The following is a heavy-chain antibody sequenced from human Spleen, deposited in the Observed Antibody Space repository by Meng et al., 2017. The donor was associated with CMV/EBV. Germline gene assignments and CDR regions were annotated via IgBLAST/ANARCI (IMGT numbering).Heavy chain of an antibody. CDR1: GGSISSSSYY. D-gene: IGHD6-19*01. J-gene: IGHJ4*02. V-gene: IGHV4-39*01. CDR2: AYYIERT. CDR3: ARGQYEQWLVRYYFDY. Sequence: ESLKISCTVSGGSISSSSYYWGWIRQPPGKGLEWIGSAYYIERTYYNPSLKSRLTISVDTSTNQFSLKLSSVTAADTAVYYCARGQYEQWLVRYYFDYWGQGTLVTVSS.